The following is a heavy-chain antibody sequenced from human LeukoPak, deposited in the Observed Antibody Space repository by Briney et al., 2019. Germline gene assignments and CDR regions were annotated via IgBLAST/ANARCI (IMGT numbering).Heavy chain of an antibody. J-gene: IGHJ4*02. Sequence: GGSLRLSCAASGFTFTSYSMYWVRQAPGKGLEWVSYISSSSSSIYYADSVKGRFTISRDNAKNSLYLQMSSLRAEDTAVYYCAREYCSSASCHRNDYWGQGTLVTVSS. V-gene: IGHV3-48*04. CDR1: GFTFTSYS. D-gene: IGHD2-2*01. CDR3: AREYCSSASCHRNDY. CDR2: ISSSSSSI.